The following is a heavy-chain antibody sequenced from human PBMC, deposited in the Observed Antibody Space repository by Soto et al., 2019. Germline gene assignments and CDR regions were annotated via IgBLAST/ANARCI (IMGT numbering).Heavy chain of an antibody. CDR2: INSDGSST. J-gene: IGHJ6*02. CDR1: GSTFSNDW. Sequence: EVQLVESGGGLLQPGGSLRLSCAVSGSTFSNDWMHWVRQAPGKGLVWVSHINSDGSSTNYADFVKGRFTIASDNAKNTVYLQRNSLRAEDTAVYSCARDRSYSLDVWGQGTTVTVSS. V-gene: IGHV3-74*01. CDR3: ARDRSYSLDV.